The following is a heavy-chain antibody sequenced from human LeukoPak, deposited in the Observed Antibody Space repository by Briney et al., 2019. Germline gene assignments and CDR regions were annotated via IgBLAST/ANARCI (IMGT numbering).Heavy chain of an antibody. CDR3: ARGTSSGWFSDAFDI. D-gene: IGHD6-19*01. CDR2: IGTAGDT. J-gene: IGHJ3*02. V-gene: IGHV3-13*01. Sequence: PGGSPRLSCAASGFTFSSYDMHWVRQATGKGLEWVSAIGTAGDTYYPGSVKGRFTISRENAKNSLYLQMNSLRAGDTAVYYCARGTSSGWFSDAFDIWGQGTMVTVSS. CDR1: GFTFSSYD.